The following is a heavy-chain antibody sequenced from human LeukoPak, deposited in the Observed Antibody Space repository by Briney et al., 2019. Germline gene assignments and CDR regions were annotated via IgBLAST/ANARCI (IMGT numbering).Heavy chain of an antibody. Sequence: GGSLRLSCAASGSTFSSYEMNWVRQAPGKGLEWVSYISSSATTIYYADSVRGRFTISRDNAKNSLYLQMNSLRAEDTAVYYCAREYPDTFDYWGQGTLVTVSS. CDR3: AREYPDTFDY. CDR2: ISSSATTI. CDR1: GSTFSSYE. V-gene: IGHV3-48*03. J-gene: IGHJ4*02.